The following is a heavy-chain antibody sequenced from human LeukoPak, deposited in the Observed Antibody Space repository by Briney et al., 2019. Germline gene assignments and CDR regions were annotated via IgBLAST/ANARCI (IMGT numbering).Heavy chain of an antibody. CDR1: GGSFSGYY. Sequence: SETLSLTCAVYGGSFSGYYWSWIWQPPGKGLEWIGEINHSGSTNYNPSLKSRVTMSLDTSRNQVSLKLTSVTAADTAVYYCARKDGDGWGKGTTVTISS. J-gene: IGHJ6*04. V-gene: IGHV4-34*01. CDR3: ARKDGDG. D-gene: IGHD2-15*01. CDR2: INHSGST.